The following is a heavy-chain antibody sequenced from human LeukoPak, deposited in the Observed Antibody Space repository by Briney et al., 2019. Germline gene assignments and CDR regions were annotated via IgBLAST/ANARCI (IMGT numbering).Heavy chain of an antibody. CDR3: AKEFHPDYGDYGFDP. CDR2: ISSSSSTI. D-gene: IGHD4-17*01. Sequence: PGGSLRLSCAASGFTFSSYGMTWVRQAPGKGLEWVSYISSSSSTIYYADSVKGRFTISRDNAKNSLYLQMNSLRAEDTAVYYCAKEFHPDYGDYGFDPWGQGTLVTVSS. J-gene: IGHJ5*02. CDR1: GFTFSSYG. V-gene: IGHV3-48*01.